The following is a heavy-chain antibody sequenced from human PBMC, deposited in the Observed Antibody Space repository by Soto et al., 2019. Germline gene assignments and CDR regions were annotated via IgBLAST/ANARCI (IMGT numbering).Heavy chain of an antibody. CDR1: GFTFSSYG. J-gene: IGHJ4*02. Sequence: QVQLVESGGDMVQPGRSLRLSCAASGFTFSSYGMHWVRQAPGKGLEWVALITYDGSNKYYADSVKGRFTISRDNSKNTMYLQMNSLGDEDTAVYYCAKEHGSYLLDYWGQGTLVTVSS. V-gene: IGHV3-30*18. D-gene: IGHD1-26*01. CDR2: ITYDGSNK. CDR3: AKEHGSYLLDY.